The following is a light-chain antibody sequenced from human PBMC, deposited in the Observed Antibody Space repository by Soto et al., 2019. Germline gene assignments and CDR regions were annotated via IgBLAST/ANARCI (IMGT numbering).Light chain of an antibody. Sequence: DIQLTQSPSFLSASVGDRVTITCRASQGISSYLAWYQQKPGKAPKLLIYAASTLQSGVPSRFSGSGSGTEFTLTISSLQPEDFATYYRQQLNSYPFLIFGGGTKVEIK. V-gene: IGKV1-9*01. J-gene: IGKJ4*01. CDR2: AAS. CDR1: QGISSY. CDR3: QQLNSYPFLI.